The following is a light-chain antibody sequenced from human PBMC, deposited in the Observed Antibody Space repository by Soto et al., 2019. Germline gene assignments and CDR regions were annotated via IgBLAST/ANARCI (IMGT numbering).Light chain of an antibody. V-gene: IGKV4-1*01. Sequence: IVMTQSPDSLAVSLGERATINCKSSQSVLSKSNNKNSIAWYQQKPGQPPRLLIYWASTRESGVPDRFSGSGSGTDFTLTISRLEPEDFAVYYCQQYGYSPITFGQGTRLEIK. CDR2: WAS. CDR1: QSVLSKSNNKNS. J-gene: IGKJ5*01. CDR3: QQYGYSPIT.